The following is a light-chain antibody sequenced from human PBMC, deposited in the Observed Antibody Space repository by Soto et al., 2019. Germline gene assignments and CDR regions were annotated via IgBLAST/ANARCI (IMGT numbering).Light chain of an antibody. CDR2: DAS. CDR3: LQRSDWRT. J-gene: IGKJ1*01. V-gene: IGKV3-11*01. CDR1: QSVSSF. Sequence: VLTQSAGTLSLSTGERATLSWRASQSVSSFLAWYQQKPGQAPRLLIYDASNRATGIPARFSGSGSGTDFTLTISRLEPEDFAVYYCLQRSDWRTFGRGTKVDIK.